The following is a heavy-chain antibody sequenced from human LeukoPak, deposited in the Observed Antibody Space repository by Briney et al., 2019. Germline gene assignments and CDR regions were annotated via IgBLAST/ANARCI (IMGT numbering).Heavy chain of an antibody. CDR1: GGSISGYY. CDR3: AGLGRITMIRGTSDHYHSMDV. J-gene: IGHJ6*02. Sequence: SETLSLTCTVSGGSISGYYWSWIRQPPGKGLEWIGYIYYSGSTNYNPSLKSRVTMSVDTSKNQFSLKLSSLTAADTAVYYCAGLGRITMIRGTSDHYHSMDVWGQGTTDTVSS. D-gene: IGHD3-10*01. CDR2: IYYSGST. V-gene: IGHV4-59*08.